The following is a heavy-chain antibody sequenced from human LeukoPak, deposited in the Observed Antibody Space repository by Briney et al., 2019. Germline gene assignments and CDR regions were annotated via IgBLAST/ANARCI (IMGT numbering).Heavy chain of an antibody. CDR2: INYSGST. CDR3: ARGAYCSGGSCYLDY. CDR1: GGSISSSTYY. J-gene: IGHJ4*02. Sequence: SETLSLTCTVSGGSISSSTYYWVWIRQPPGKGLDWIGSINYSGSTYYNPSLKSRVTISVDTSKNQFSLKLSSVTATDTAVYYCARGAYCSGGSCYLDYWGQGTLVTVSS. D-gene: IGHD2-15*01. V-gene: IGHV4-39*07.